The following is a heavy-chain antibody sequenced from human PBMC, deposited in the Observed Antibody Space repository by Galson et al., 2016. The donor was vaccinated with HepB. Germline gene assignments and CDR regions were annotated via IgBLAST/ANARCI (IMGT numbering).Heavy chain of an antibody. V-gene: IGHV1-69*13. CDR2: IIPIFGTA. D-gene: IGHD5-24*01. Sequence: SVKVSCKASGGTFSSYAISWVRQAPGQGLEWMGGIIPIFGTATYAQKFQGRVTITADESTSTAYMELSSLRSEDTAVYYCARGRDGYNYGLDYWGQGTLVTVSS. J-gene: IGHJ4*02. CDR3: ARGRDGYNYGLDY. CDR1: GGTFSSYA.